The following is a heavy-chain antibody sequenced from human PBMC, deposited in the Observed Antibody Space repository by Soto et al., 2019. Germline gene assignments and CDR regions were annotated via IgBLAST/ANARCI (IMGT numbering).Heavy chain of an antibody. V-gene: IGHV3-30*19. D-gene: IGHD3-16*01. Sequence: QVQLVESGGGVVQPGTSLRVSCVGSGFTFRSYVIHWVRQAPSKGLEWVALTSYDGSDKYYGDSVRGRFTISRDNSRNTVDLQMDSLRLEDTALYYCARWGTTGGLDVWGQGTLVSVS. J-gene: IGHJ1*01. CDR3: ARWGTTGGLDV. CDR1: GFTFRSYV. CDR2: TSYDGSDK.